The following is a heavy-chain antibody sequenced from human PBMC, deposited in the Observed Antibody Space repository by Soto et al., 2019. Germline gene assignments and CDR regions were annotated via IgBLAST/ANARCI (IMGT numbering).Heavy chain of an antibody. J-gene: IGHJ4*02. CDR3: AHCRGGVASF. CDR1: GFSLNTRDVG. CDR2: VYWDDDK. V-gene: IGHV2-5*02. Sequence: QITLNESGPALVKPTQTLTLTCTFSGFSLNTRDVGVGWIRQPPGKALEWLGVVYWDDDKTYSPSLKSRLTITKDTPKLQVGLRMTKMHPVDTASYYCAHCRGGVASFWGQGTLVTVSS. D-gene: IGHD3-16*01.